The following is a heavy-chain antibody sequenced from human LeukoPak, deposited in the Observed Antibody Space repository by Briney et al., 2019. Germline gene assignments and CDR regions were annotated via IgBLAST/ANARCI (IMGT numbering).Heavy chain of an antibody. CDR2: ISDSGGRT. D-gene: IGHD2-15*01. CDR1: GFAFNTYA. J-gene: IGHJ6*03. CDR3: AREDRLHYYYMDV. Sequence: PGGSLRLSCVASGFAFNTYAMSWVRQAPGKGLDWVSSISDSGGRTYYADSVKGRFTISRDNSKDTLYLQMNSLRAEDTAVYYCAREDRLHYYYMDVWGKGTTVTVSS. V-gene: IGHV3-23*01.